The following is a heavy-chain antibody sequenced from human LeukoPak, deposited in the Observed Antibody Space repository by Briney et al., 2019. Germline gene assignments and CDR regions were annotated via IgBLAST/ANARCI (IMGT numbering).Heavy chain of an antibody. CDR3: SNKRDY. CDR2: TNDAGSGQ. Sequence: GGSLRLSCTASGFTFSSHWMTWVRQAPGKGLEWVANTNDAGSGQNYVGSVKGRFTVSRDNAKNSLYLQMNSLRVEDTAIYYCSNKRDYWGQGTLVTVSS. V-gene: IGHV3-7*01. J-gene: IGHJ4*02. CDR1: GFTFSSHW.